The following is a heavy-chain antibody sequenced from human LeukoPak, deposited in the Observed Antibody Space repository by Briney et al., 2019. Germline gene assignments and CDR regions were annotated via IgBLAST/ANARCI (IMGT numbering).Heavy chain of an antibody. J-gene: IGHJ4*02. Sequence: ESGPTLAQPTQILTLTCTFSGFSLSTTAVGVGWFRQPPGKALEWLASIYWNDNKRYSPSLENRLTITKNTSTNPVVFAMTNVDPVDTATYYCAHLSATYSNRFDYWGQGILVTVSS. CDR3: AHLSATYSNRFDY. CDR1: GFSLSTTAVG. D-gene: IGHD2-15*01. V-gene: IGHV2-5*01. CDR2: IYWNDNK.